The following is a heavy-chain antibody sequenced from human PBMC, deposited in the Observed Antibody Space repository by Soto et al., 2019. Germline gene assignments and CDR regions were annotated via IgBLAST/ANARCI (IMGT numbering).Heavy chain of an antibody. J-gene: IGHJ5*02. Sequence: SETLSLTCAVYGGSFSGYYWSWIRQPPGKGLEWIGEINHSGSTNYNPSLKSRVTISVDTSKNQFSLKLSSVTAADTAMYYCAIITMVRGVIIKGDWFDPWGQGTQVTVSA. CDR2: INHSGST. D-gene: IGHD3-10*01. CDR3: AIITMVRGVIIKGDWFDP. CDR1: GGSFSGYY. V-gene: IGHV4-34*01.